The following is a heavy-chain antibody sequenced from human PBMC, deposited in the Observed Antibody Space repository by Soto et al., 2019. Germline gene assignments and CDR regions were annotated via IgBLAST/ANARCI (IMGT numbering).Heavy chain of an antibody. V-gene: IGHV1-69*12. Sequence: QVQLVQSGAEVKKPGSSVKVSGKASGGTFSSYAISWVRQAPGQGLEWMGGIIPIFGTANYAQKFQGRVTITADETTGTADMELSSLRSEDTAVYYCARESRYCSGGSCYFLPGIDYWGQGTLVTVSS. J-gene: IGHJ4*02. CDR2: IIPIFGTA. CDR1: GGTFSSYA. CDR3: ARESRYCSGGSCYFLPGIDY. D-gene: IGHD2-15*01.